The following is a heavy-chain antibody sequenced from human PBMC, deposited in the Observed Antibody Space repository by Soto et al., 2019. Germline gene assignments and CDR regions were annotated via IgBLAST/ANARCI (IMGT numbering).Heavy chain of an antibody. Sequence: ASVKVSCKASGYTFTGYYMHWVRQAPGQGLEWMGWINPNSGGTNYAQKFQGWVTMTRDTSISTAYMELSRLRSDDTAVYYCARGGDYSNHNWFDPWGQGXLVTVYS. CDR2: INPNSGGT. CDR3: ARGGDYSNHNWFDP. CDR1: GYTFTGYY. D-gene: IGHD4-4*01. V-gene: IGHV1-2*04. J-gene: IGHJ5*02.